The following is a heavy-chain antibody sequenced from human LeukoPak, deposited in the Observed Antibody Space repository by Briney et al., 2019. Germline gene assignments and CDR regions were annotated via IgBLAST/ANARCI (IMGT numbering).Heavy chain of an antibody. J-gene: IGHJ4*02. CDR1: RYTFTGYH. V-gene: IGHV1-2*02. CDR2: INPNSGGT. CDR3: GSGLRYNYNILSGYSRGYFFDY. D-gene: IGHD3-9*01. Sequence: ASVKVSCKPSRYTFTGYHMHWVRQAPGQGLEWMGWINPNSGGTNYAQKFQGRVTMTTDTSISTAYLELTRLRSDDTEMRWHGSGLRYNYNILSGYSRGYFFDYWGQGTLVTVSS.